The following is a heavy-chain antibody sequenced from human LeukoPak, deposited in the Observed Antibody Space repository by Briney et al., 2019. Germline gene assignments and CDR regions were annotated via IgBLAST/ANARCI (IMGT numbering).Heavy chain of an antibody. CDR3: ASEHNWNDDPYVDY. D-gene: IGHD1-1*01. V-gene: IGHV3-64*01. J-gene: IGHJ4*02. CDR1: GFTFSSYD. Sequence: GGSLRLSCAASGFTFSSYDMHWVRQAPGQGLEYVSAISSNGGSTYYANSVKGRFTISRDNSKNTPYLQMGSLRAEDMAVYYCASEHNWNDDPYVDYWGQGTLVTVSS. CDR2: ISSNGGST.